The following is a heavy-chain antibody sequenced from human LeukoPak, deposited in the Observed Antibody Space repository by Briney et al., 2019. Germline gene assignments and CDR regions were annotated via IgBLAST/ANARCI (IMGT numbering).Heavy chain of an antibody. D-gene: IGHD3-10*01. V-gene: IGHV4-59*01. CDR2: IYYSGST. CDR3: ARVSGQRSYYYYYMDV. CDR1: GGPISSYY. Sequence: SETLSLTCTVSGGPISSYYWSWIRQPPGKGLEWIGYIYYSGSTNYNPSLKSRVTISVGTSKNQFSLKLSSVTAADTAVYYCARVSGQRSYYYYYMDVWGKGTTVTVSS. J-gene: IGHJ6*03.